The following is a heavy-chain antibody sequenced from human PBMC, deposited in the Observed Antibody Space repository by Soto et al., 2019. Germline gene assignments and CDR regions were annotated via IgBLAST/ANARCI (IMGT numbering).Heavy chain of an antibody. CDR1: GFTFSSYA. D-gene: IGHD3-22*01. Sequence: GGSLRLSSAASGFTFSSYAMSWVRQAPGKGLEWVSAISGSGGSTYYADSVKGRFTISRDNSKNTLYLQMNSLRAEDTAVYYCAKDLVIVVVPSPDYWGQGTLVTVSS. V-gene: IGHV3-23*01. J-gene: IGHJ4*02. CDR2: ISGSGGST. CDR3: AKDLVIVVVPSPDY.